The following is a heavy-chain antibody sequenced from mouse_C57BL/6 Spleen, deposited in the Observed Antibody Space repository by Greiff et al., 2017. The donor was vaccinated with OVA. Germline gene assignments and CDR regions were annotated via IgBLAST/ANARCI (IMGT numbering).Heavy chain of an antibody. CDR1: GYTFTSYW. CDR2: IDPSDSYT. D-gene: IGHD1-1*01. Sequence: QVQLQQPGAELVRPGTSVKLSCKASGYTFTSYWMHWVKQRPGQGLEWIGVIDPSDSYTNYNQKFKGKATVTVDTSSSTAYMQLSSLTSEDSAVDYCARTFTTVVAMDYWGQGTSVTVSS. V-gene: IGHV1-59*01. J-gene: IGHJ4*01. CDR3: ARTFTTVVAMDY.